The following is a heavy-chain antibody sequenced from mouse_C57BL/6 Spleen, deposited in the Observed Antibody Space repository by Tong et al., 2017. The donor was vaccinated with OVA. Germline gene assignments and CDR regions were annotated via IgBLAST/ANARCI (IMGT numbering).Heavy chain of an antibody. J-gene: IGHJ3*01. CDR1: GFTFSSYA. CDR2: ISDGGSYT. Sequence: EVQLQESGGGLVKPGGSLKLSCAASGFTFSSYAMSWVRQTPEKRLEWVATISDGGSYTYYPDNVKGRFTISRDNAKNNLYLQMSHLKSEDTAMYYCARDHYDCPWFAYWGQGTLVTVSA. CDR3: ARDHYDCPWFAY. D-gene: IGHD2-4*01. V-gene: IGHV5-4*01.